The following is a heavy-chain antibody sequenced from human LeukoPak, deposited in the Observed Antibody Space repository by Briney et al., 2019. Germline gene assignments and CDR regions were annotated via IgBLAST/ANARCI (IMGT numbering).Heavy chain of an antibody. CDR3: TRDTALLDV. D-gene: IGHD4-17*01. V-gene: IGHV3-49*04. CDR2: IRSKAYGGTT. Sequence: GGSLRLSCTASGFTFGDYAMSWVRQAPGKGLEWVGFIRSKAYGGTTEHAASVKGRFTISRDDSKSIAYLQMNSLKTEDTAVYYCTRDTALLDVWGQGTTVTVSS. J-gene: IGHJ6*02. CDR1: GFTFGDYA.